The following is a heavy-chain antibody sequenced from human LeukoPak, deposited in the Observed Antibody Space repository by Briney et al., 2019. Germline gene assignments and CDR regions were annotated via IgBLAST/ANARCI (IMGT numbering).Heavy chain of an antibody. CDR1: GYTFTKYY. Sequence: ASVCVSCKASGYTFTKYYMNWVRQAPGQGLEWMGIMHPTGDSTNYAQKFQGRVTLTRDTSTGTFYMELSSLTSEDTAVYYCARHDFDLPMIYSFFVHWGQGSEDSVCS. J-gene: IGHJ5*02. CDR2: MHPTGDST. V-gene: IGHV1-46*01. D-gene: IGHD3-3*01. CDR3: ARHDFDLPMIYSFFVH.